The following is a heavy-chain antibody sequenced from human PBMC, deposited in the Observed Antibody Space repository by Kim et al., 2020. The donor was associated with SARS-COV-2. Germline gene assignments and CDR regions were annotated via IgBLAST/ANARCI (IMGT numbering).Heavy chain of an antibody. CDR2: ISSSSNTV. V-gene: IGHV3-48*02. D-gene: IGHD3-10*01. CDR1: GFNFNSYI. J-gene: IGHJ6*01. Sequence: GGSLRLSCTVSGFNFNSYIMNWVRQAPGKGLEWVSYISSSSNTVYYAGSVRGRFTISRDNAKNSLFLQMNSLRDEDTAVYYCARCPLSMTMVRGMITTTFFYYYNMDAWGQGTTVTVSS. CDR3: ARCPLSMTMVRGMITTTFFYYYNMDA.